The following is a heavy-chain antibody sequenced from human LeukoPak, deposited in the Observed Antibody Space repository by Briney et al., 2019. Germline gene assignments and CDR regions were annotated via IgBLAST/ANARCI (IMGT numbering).Heavy chain of an antibody. CDR1: GFTFSNYG. J-gene: IGHJ5*02. CDR2: IRYDGSNK. Sequence: PGGSLRLSCAASGFTFSNYGMHWVRQAPGKGLEWVAFIRYDGSNKYYADSVKGRFTISRDNSKNTLYLRMNSLRAEDTAVYYCAKVQATAGSSEGNWFDPWGQGTLVTVSS. D-gene: IGHD2-2*01. CDR3: AKVQATAGSSEGNWFDP. V-gene: IGHV3-30*02.